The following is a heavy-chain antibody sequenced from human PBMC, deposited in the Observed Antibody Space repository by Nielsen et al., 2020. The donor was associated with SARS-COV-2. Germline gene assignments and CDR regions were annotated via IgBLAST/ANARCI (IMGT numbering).Heavy chain of an antibody. D-gene: IGHD6-25*01. Sequence: GESLKISCAASGFTLSNYVMNWVRQAPGKGLEWVSVIDSGGSSPHYGDSVKGRFTIFRDNSKNTLYLQMNSLRVEDTAIYYCARDLFHGFWGQGTVVTVS. CDR2: IDSGGSSP. CDR3: ARDLFHGF. CDR1: GFTLSNYV. V-gene: IGHV3-23*03. J-gene: IGHJ4*02.